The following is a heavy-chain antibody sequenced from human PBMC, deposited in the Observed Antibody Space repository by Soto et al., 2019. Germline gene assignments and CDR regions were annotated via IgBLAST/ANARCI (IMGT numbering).Heavy chain of an antibody. CDR2: FDPEDGET. CDR1: GYTLTELS. CDR3: ATSFTNWNSPRDAFDI. J-gene: IGHJ3*02. D-gene: IGHD1-7*01. Sequence: ASVKVSCKVSGYTLTELSVHWVRQAPGKGLEWMGGFDPEDGETIYAQKFQGRVTMTEDTSTDTAYMELSSLRSEDTAVYYCATSFTNWNSPRDAFDIWGQGTMVTVSS. V-gene: IGHV1-24*01.